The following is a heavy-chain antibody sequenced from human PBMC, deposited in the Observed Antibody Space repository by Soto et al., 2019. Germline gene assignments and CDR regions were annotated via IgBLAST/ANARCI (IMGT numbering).Heavy chain of an antibody. CDR2: ISSSSSYI. CDR1: GFTFSSYS. D-gene: IGHD5-12*01. J-gene: IGHJ6*02. V-gene: IGHV3-21*01. Sequence: GGSLRLSCAASGFTFSSYSMNWVRQAPGKGLEWVSSISSSSSYIYYADSVKGRFTISRDNAKNSLYLQMNSLRAEDTAVYYCARDVRNDVDIVATITLVGYYYYYYGMDVWGQGTTVTVSS. CDR3: ARDVRNDVDIVATITLVGYYYYYYGMDV.